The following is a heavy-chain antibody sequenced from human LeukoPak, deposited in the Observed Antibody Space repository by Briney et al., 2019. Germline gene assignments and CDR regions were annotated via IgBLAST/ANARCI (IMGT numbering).Heavy chain of an antibody. Sequence: PGGSLRLSCAASGFAVSSNYMSWVRQAPGKGLEWVSVIYSGGSTYYADSVKSRFTISRDNSKNTLYLQMNSLRAEDTAVYYCARDPGYSYGSYYGMDVWGQGTTVTVSS. D-gene: IGHD5-18*01. CDR2: IYSGGST. CDR3: ARDPGYSYGSYYGMDV. V-gene: IGHV3-66*02. CDR1: GFAVSSNY. J-gene: IGHJ6*02.